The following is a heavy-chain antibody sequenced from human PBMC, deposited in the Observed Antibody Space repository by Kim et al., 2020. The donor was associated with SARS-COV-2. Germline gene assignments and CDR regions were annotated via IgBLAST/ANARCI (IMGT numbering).Heavy chain of an antibody. J-gene: IGHJ4*01. CDR1: FFSISSYY. D-gene: IGHD6-19*01. CDR3: ARGEMSVAGTPGEFDY. V-gene: IGHV4-59*08. CDR2: IYYSGST. Sequence: LSLPFPFSFFSISSYYWSWIRQPPGKGLEWIGYIYYSGSTNYNPSLKSRVTISEDTSKNQFSLKLSSVTAADTAVYYCARGEMSVAGTPGEFDYWG.